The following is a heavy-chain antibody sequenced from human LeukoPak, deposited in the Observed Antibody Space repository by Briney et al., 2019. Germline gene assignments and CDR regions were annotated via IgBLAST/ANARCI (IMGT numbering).Heavy chain of an antibody. CDR3: ARGGYYYDSSGYYPKH. D-gene: IGHD3-22*01. J-gene: IGHJ1*01. CDR2: IKQDGSEK. V-gene: IGHV3-7*01. CDR1: GFTFSNYW. Sequence: GGSLRLSCAASGFTFSNYWMSWVRQAPGKGLEWVANIKQDGSEKYYVDSVKGRFTISGDNAKNSLYLQMNSLRAEDTAVYYCARGGYYYDSSGYYPKHWGQGTLVTVSS.